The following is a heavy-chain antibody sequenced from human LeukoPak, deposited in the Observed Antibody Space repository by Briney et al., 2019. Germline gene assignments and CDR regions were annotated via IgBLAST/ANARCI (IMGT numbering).Heavy chain of an antibody. CDR2: IDSSSYI. CDR1: GFTFSSYA. Sequence: PGGSLRLSCAASGFTFSSYAMHWARQAPGKGLEWVSSIDSSSYIYYADSLKGRFTISRDNAKNSLYLQMNSLRAEDTAVYYCAKGSASSRPYYFDYWGQGALVTVSS. D-gene: IGHD2-15*01. V-gene: IGHV3-21*01. J-gene: IGHJ4*02. CDR3: AKGSASSRPYYFDY.